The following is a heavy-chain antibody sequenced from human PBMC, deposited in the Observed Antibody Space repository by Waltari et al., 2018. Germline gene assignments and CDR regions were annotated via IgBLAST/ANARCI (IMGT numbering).Heavy chain of an antibody. J-gene: IGHJ5*02. Sequence: QLQLQESGPGLVKPSETLSLTCTVSGGSISSSSYYWGWIRQPTGKGREWIGSIYYSGSTYYNPSLKSRVTISVDTSKNQFSLKLSSVTAADTAVYYCARDIVGVPAPHPGPEGWFDPWGQGTLVTVSS. CDR1: GGSISSSSYY. CDR3: ARDIVGVPAPHPGPEGWFDP. CDR2: IYYSGST. V-gene: IGHV4-39*02. D-gene: IGHD2-2*01.